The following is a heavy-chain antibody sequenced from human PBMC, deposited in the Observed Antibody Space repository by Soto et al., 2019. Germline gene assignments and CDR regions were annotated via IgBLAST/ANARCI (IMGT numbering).Heavy chain of an antibody. Sequence: QVQLVQSGAEVKKPGASVKVSCKASGYTFTGYYMHWVRQAPGQGLEWMGWINPNSGGTSYAQKFQGRVTMTRDTSISTAYMELSRLRSDDTAVYYCARDRITGGQQLVYYYYYGMDVWGQGTTVTVSS. CDR2: INPNSGGT. D-gene: IGHD6-13*01. CDR3: ARDRITGGQQLVYYYYYGMDV. CDR1: GYTFTGYY. V-gene: IGHV1-2*02. J-gene: IGHJ6*02.